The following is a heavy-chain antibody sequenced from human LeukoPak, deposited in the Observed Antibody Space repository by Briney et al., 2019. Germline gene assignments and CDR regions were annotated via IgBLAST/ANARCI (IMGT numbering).Heavy chain of an antibody. CDR3: AKEERDYYDSSGYYYTY. V-gene: IGHV3-23*01. CDR1: GFTFSSYP. CDR2: ICGSGGST. J-gene: IGHJ4*02. D-gene: IGHD3-22*01. Sequence: PGGPLSLSCAASGFTFSSYPVSWLRQAPGKGLEWVSDICGSGGSTYYAASEKGRLTISRDNSKNPLYLQMKSLGAEDTGVYYCAKEERDYYDSSGYYYTYWGQGTLVTVSS.